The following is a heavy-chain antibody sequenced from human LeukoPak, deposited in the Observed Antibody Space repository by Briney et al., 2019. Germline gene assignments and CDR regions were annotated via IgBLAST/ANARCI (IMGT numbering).Heavy chain of an antibody. V-gene: IGHV3-20*04. J-gene: IGHJ6*03. CDR1: GFTFSSYG. D-gene: IGHD4-17*01. CDR3: ARAGGDGDYDPLDYYYMDV. CDR2: INWNGGST. Sequence: GGSLRLSCAASGFTFSSYGMSWVRQAPGKGLEWVSGINWNGGSTGYADSVKGRFTISRDNAKNSLYLQMNSLRAEDTALYYCARAGGDGDYDPLDYYYMDVWGKGTTVTVSS.